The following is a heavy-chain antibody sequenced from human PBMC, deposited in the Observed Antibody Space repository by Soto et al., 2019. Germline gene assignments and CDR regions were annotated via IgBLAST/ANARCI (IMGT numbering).Heavy chain of an antibody. CDR1: GYTFTGYY. CDR2: INPNSGGT. D-gene: IGHD3-3*01. J-gene: IGHJ6*02. V-gene: IGHV1-2*02. CDR3: ASRIRFLEWLSAPNYGMDV. Sequence: ASVKVSFKASGYTFTGYYMHWVRQAPGQGLEWMGWINPNSGGTNYAQKFQGRVTMTRDTSISTAYMELSRLRSDDTAVYYCASRIRFLEWLSAPNYGMDVWGQGTTVTVSS.